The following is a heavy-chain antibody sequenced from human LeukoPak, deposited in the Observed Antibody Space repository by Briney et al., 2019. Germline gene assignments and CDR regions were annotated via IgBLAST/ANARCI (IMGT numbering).Heavy chain of an antibody. J-gene: IGHJ4*02. CDR3: ARPEYSGYDFAN. V-gene: IGHV4-39*02. D-gene: IGHD5-12*01. Sequence: PSETLSLTCTVSGGSISNYFWGWIRQPPGKALEWIGSIYYSGTAYYSPYFKSRVTISVDTSKNHFSLKLSSVTAADTAVYYCARPEYSGYDFANWGQGTLVTVSS. CDR1: GGSISNYF. CDR2: IYYSGTA.